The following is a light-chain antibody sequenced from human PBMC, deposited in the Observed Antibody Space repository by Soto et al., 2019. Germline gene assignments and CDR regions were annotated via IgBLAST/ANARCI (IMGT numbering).Light chain of an antibody. CDR3: QQYGTSEII. J-gene: IGKJ5*01. CDR2: GAS. V-gene: IGKV3-20*01. Sequence: EIVLTQSPGTLSLSPGERATLSCRASQSVSSSYLAWYQQKPGQAPRLLMYGASSRATGIPDRFSGSGSGTDFTLTISRLETEDFAVFYCQQYGTSEIIFGQGTRLEIK. CDR1: QSVSSSY.